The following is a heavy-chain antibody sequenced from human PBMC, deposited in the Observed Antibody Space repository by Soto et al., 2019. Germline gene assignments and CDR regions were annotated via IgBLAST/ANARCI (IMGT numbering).Heavy chain of an antibody. CDR1: GGSIGSGGYY. CDR2: IHDSGST. D-gene: IGHD6-19*01. V-gene: IGHV4-31*03. CDR3: ARVSSGWAVDY. Sequence: QVQLQESGPGLVQPSQTLSLTCTVSGGSIGSGGYYWSSIRQHPGKGLEWIGYIHDSGSTFYNPSLNIRVTISLDTSKTQFSLKLTSVTAADTAVYYCARVSSGWAVDYWGQGTLVTVSS. J-gene: IGHJ4*02.